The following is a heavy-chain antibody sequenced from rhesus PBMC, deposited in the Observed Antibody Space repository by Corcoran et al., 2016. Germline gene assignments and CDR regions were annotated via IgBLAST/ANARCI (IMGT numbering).Heavy chain of an antibody. D-gene: IGHD2-8*01. CDR2: INGNSGST. Sequence: QVQLQESGPGLVKPSETLSLTCAVSGGSFSSYWWSWIRQPPGKGLEWIGEINGNSGSTNYNPSLKSRVTISKDASKNQFSLKLSSVTAADTAVYYCARVCRWCLLRPYGWDSWGQGVVVTVSS. J-gene: IGHJ6*01. V-gene: IGHV4-80*01. CDR3: ARVCRWCLLRPYGWDS. CDR1: GGSFSSYW.